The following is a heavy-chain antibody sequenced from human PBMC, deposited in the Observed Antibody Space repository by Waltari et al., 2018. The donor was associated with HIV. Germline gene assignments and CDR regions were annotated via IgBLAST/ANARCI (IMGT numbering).Heavy chain of an antibody. V-gene: IGHV3-30*18. J-gene: IGHJ4*02. Sequence: QVQLVESGGGVVQHGRSLRLSCAAYGFSFSTYGMPWVRQAPGKGLEWVAVISYDGSNKYYADSVKGRFTISRDNSKNTLYLQMNSLRAEDTAVYYCAKDKGGVTYIFDYWGQGTLVTVSS. D-gene: IGHD1-1*01. CDR2: ISYDGSNK. CDR1: GFSFSTYG. CDR3: AKDKGGVTYIFDY.